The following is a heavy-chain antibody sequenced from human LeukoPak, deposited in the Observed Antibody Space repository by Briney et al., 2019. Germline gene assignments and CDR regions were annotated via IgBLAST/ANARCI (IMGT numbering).Heavy chain of an antibody. CDR3: TTDLMGDPYSSGWSRGSSTDP. Sequence: PGGSLRLSCAASGFTFSNAWMSWVRQAPGKGLEWVGRIKSKTDGGTTDYAAPVKGRFTISRDDSKNTLYLQMNSLKTEDTAVYYCTTDLMGDPYSSGWSRGSSTDPWGQGTLVTVSS. CDR1: GFTFSNAW. CDR2: IKSKTDGGTT. D-gene: IGHD6-19*01. J-gene: IGHJ5*02. V-gene: IGHV3-15*01.